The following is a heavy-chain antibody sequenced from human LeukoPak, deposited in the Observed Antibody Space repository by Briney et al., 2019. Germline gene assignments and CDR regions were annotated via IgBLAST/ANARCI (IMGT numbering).Heavy chain of an antibody. V-gene: IGHV4-59*01. J-gene: IGHJ4*02. CDR1: GGSISSYY. CDR2: IYYSGST. Sequence: SETLSLTCTVSGGSISSYYWSWIRQPPGKGLEWIGYIYYSGSTDYNPSFKSRVIMTVDTSKNQFSLNLKSVTAADTAVYYCARSYGSGAIDYWGQGTLVTVSS. CDR3: ARSYGSGAIDY. D-gene: IGHD3-10*01.